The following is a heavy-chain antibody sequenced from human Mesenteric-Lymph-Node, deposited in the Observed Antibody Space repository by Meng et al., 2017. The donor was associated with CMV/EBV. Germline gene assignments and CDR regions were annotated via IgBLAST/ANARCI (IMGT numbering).Heavy chain of an antibody. CDR2: IKHDGSEE. V-gene: IGHV3-7*01. J-gene: IGHJ4*02. CDR1: GFTFSSYW. D-gene: IGHD2-2*01. Sequence: GESLKISCAASGFTFSSYWMSWVRQAPGKGLEWVANIKHDGSEEFSVDSVKGRFTISRDNAKNSLYLQMNSLRAEDTAVYYCVRFVGYCSVTSCFDFWGQGTLVTVSS. CDR3: VRFVGYCSVTSCFDF.